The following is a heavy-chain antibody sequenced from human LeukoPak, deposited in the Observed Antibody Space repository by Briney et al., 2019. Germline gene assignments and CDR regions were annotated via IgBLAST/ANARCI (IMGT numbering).Heavy chain of an antibody. CDR1: GDSISSGY. V-gene: IGHV4-59*01. CDR2: IYYTGSA. J-gene: IGHJ6*02. Sequence: PSETLSFTCTVSGDSISSGYWSWLQQPPGKGLEWIGYIYYTGSASYNPSLKSRVTISVDTSKNQFSLKLSSVTAADTAVYYCARTYGSGNYAYYYYGMDVWGQGTTVTVSS. D-gene: IGHD3-10*01. CDR3: ARTYGSGNYAYYYYGMDV.